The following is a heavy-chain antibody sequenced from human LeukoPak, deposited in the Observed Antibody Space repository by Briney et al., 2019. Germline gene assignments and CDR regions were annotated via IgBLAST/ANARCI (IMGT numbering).Heavy chain of an antibody. V-gene: IGHV5-51*01. D-gene: IGHD1-1*01. CDR3: VKVPGDPKLELALFDP. CDR1: GYSFTSYW. Sequence: GESLKISCKGSGYSFTSYWIGWVRQMPGKGLEWMGIIYPGDSDTRCSPSFQGQVTISADKSISTAYLQWSSLKASDTATYYCVKVPGDPKLELALFDPWGQGTLVTVSS. J-gene: IGHJ5*02. CDR2: IYPGDSDT.